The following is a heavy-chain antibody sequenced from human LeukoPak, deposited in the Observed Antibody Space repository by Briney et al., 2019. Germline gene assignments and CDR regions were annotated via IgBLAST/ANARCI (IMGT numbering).Heavy chain of an antibody. CDR3: ARGVAITWTGSYSSGWNDALDI. D-gene: IGHD6-19*01. J-gene: IGHJ3*02. Sequence: GGSLRLSCAASGFTVSSNYMSWVRQAPGKGLEWVSVIYSGGSTYYADSVKGRFTISRDNSKNTVYLQMDSLRAEDMAVYYCARGVAITWTGSYSSGWNDALDIWGQGTMVTV. CDR1: GFTVSSNY. V-gene: IGHV3-66*01. CDR2: IYSGGST.